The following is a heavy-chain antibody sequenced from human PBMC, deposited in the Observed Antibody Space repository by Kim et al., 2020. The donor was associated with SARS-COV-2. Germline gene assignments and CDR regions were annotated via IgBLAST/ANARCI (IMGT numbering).Heavy chain of an antibody. J-gene: IGHJ6*02. D-gene: IGHD4-17*01. CDR2: ISYDGSNK. CDR3: AREFRDGDHYYYYYGMDV. Sequence: GGSLRLSCAASGFTFSSYAMHWVRQAPGKGLEWVAVISYDGSNKYYADSVKGRFTISRDNSKNTLYLQMNSLRAEDTAVYYCAREFRDGDHYYYYYGMDVWGQGTTVTVSS. V-gene: IGHV3-30*04. CDR1: GFTFSSYA.